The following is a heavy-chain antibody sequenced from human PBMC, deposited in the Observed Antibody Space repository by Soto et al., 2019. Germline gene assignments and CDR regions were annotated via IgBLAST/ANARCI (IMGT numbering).Heavy chain of an antibody. CDR3: ARGANWNGGYSDY. Sequence: EVQLVESGGGLVQPGGSLRLSCAASGFTFSSYSMNWVRQAPGKGLEWVSYISSSSTTIYHADSVKGRFTISRDNAKNSLYLQMNSLRAEDTAVYYCARGANWNGGYSDYWGQGTLVTVSS. J-gene: IGHJ4*02. CDR1: GFTFSSYS. CDR2: ISSSSTTI. D-gene: IGHD1-20*01. V-gene: IGHV3-48*01.